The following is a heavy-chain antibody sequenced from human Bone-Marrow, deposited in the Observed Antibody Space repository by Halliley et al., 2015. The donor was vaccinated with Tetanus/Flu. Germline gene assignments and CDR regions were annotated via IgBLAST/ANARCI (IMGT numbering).Heavy chain of an antibody. V-gene: IGHV4-34*01. J-gene: IGHJ6*02. CDR2: INHSGNT. Sequence: TLSLTCAVYGGSFSGYYWSWIRQPPGNGLEWIGEINHSGNTNYNPSPKYRPTISADATKNQFPLKLRSLTAADTAVYYCAGVRRGLPPSIFGVGVWRQGAT. D-gene: IGHD3-10*01. CDR3: AGVRRGLPPSIFGVGV. CDR1: GGSFSGYY.